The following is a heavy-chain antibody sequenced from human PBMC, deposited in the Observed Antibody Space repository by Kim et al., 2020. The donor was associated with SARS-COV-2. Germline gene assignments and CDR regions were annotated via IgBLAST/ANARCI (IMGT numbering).Heavy chain of an antibody. J-gene: IGHJ4*02. CDR3: AREAVAGSFDY. V-gene: IGHV1-3*01. CDR1: GYTFTTFA. Sequence: ASVKVFCKASGYTFTTFALYWVRRAPGQRLEWMGWVNGGNGNTRYSQKFQGRVSITRDTSATTAYMELSGLVSEDTAVYYCAREAVAGSFDYWGQGTLVTVSS. CDR2: VNGGNGNT. D-gene: IGHD6-19*01.